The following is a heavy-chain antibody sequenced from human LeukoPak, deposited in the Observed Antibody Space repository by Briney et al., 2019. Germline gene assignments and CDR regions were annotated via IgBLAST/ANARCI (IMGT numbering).Heavy chain of an antibody. D-gene: IGHD2-21*02. Sequence: PAETLSLTCTVSGDSIASSGYYWSWVRQPPGKGLEWIATIYYSGTTYYNAPLKSRVTISVDTSKNQFSLKLSSVTAADTAVYYCARYVVVTAKYYFDYWGQGTLVPRSS. V-gene: IGHV4-39*01. J-gene: IGHJ4*02. CDR3: ARYVVVTAKYYFDY. CDR1: GDSIASSGYY. CDR2: IYYSGTT.